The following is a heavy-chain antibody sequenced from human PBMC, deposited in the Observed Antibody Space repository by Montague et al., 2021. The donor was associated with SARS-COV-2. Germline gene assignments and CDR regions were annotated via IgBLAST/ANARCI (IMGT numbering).Heavy chain of an antibody. J-gene: IGHJ6*02. Sequence: SLRLSCAASGFTFSSYAMHWVCQAPGKGLEWVGVISYDGSNKYYADPVKGRFTISRDNSKNTLYLQMNSPRAEDTAVYYCAGSLSYGPPYGMDVWGQGTTVTVSS. CDR1: GFTFSSYA. CDR3: AGSLSYGPPYGMDV. V-gene: IGHV3-30*04. CDR2: ISYDGSNK. D-gene: IGHD5-18*01.